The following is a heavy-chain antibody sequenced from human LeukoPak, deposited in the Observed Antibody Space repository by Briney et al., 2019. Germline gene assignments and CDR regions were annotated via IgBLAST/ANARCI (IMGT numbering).Heavy chain of an antibody. CDR2: MNPNSGIT. CDR3: ARSYYGGNSGFY. CDR1: GYTFTSYD. V-gene: IGHV1-8*01. J-gene: IGHJ4*02. D-gene: IGHD4-23*01. Sequence: ASVKVSCKASGYTFTSYDINWVRQATGQGLEWMGWMNPNSGITGYAQKFQGRVTMTRNTSISTAYMELSSLRSEDTAVYYCARSYYGGNSGFYWGQGTLVTVSS.